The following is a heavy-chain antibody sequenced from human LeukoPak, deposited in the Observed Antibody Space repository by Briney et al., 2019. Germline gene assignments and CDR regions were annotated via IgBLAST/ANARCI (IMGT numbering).Heavy chain of an antibody. CDR2: IKHSGST. CDR1: GGSISSSSYY. V-gene: IGHV4-39*01. CDR3: ARQPPIRRMRGSGSYYFDY. Sequence: SETLSLTCTVSGGSISSSSYYWSWIRQHPGKGLEWIGEIKHSGSTNYNPSLKSRVTISVDTSKNQFSLKLSSVTAADTAVYYCARQPPIRRMRGSGSYYFDYWGQGTLVTVSS. D-gene: IGHD3-10*01. J-gene: IGHJ4*02.